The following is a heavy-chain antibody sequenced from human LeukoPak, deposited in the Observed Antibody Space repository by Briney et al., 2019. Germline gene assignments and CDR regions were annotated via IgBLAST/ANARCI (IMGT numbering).Heavy chain of an antibody. CDR3: ARTCSSSCYAKPDLAPIYI. V-gene: IGHV1-2*02. D-gene: IGHD3-22*01. CDR1: GYTFTGYY. J-gene: IGHJ4*02. Sequence: ASVKVSCKASGYTFTGYYMHWVRQAPGQGLEWMGWINPNSGGTNYAQKFQGRVTMTRDTSISTAYMELSRLRSDDTAVYYCARTCSSSCYAKPDLAPIYIWGQGTLVTVSS. CDR2: INPNSGGT.